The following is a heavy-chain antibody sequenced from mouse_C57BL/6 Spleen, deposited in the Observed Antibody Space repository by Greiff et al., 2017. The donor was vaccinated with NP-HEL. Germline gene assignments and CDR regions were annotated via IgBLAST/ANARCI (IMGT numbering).Heavy chain of an antibody. CDR2: ISSGGDYI. CDR1: GFTFSSYA. CDR3: TRGYDYDVGYYAMDY. Sequence: EVKVVESGEGLVKPGGSLKLSCAASGFTFSSYAMSWVRQTPEKRLEWVAYISSGGDYIYYADTVKGRFTISRDNARNTLYLQMSSLKSEDTAMYYCTRGYDYDVGYYAMDYWGQGTSVTVSS. D-gene: IGHD2-4*01. J-gene: IGHJ4*01. V-gene: IGHV5-9-1*02.